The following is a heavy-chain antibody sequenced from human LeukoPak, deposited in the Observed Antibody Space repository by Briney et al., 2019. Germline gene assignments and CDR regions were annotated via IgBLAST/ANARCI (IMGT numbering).Heavy chain of an antibody. Sequence: GGSLRLSCAASGFIFSSYSMSWVRQAPGKGLEWVSVISGSGGNTYYADSVKGRFTISKDNSKNTVYLQMSSLRVDDTAVYYCAKAASSSWPSYYYGMDVWGQGTTVTVSS. J-gene: IGHJ6*02. CDR1: GFIFSSYS. V-gene: IGHV3-23*01. CDR2: ISGSGGNT. D-gene: IGHD6-13*01. CDR3: AKAASSSWPSYYYGMDV.